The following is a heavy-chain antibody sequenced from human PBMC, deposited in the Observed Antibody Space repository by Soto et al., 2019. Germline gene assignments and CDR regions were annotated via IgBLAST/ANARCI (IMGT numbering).Heavy chain of an antibody. D-gene: IGHD2-21*02. V-gene: IGHV3-30*03. CDR1: GFTFSACA. CDR2: ISSDGSNY. Sequence: QVQLVESGGGVVQPGRSHRLSCAASGFTFSACAMHWVRQSPGKWMEWVAVISSDGSNYYYEDSVKGRLAISRDNSKNALALQTESRGAEDMGICSCATEGETAMTTITVWHTDPGGRGTLVTVSS. CDR3: ATEGETAMTTITVWHTDP. J-gene: IGHJ2*01.